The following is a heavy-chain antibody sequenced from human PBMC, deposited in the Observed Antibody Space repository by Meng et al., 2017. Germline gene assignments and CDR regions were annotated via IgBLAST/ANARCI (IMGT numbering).Heavy chain of an antibody. V-gene: IGHV1-18*01. Sequence: ASVKVSCKASGYTFTSYGISWVRQAPGQGLEWMGWISAYNGNTNYAQKLQGRVTMTTDTSTSTAYMELRSLRSDDTAVYYCARGAALSSSSSNFDYWGQGTLVTVSS. CDR3: ARGAALSSSSSNFDY. J-gene: IGHJ4*02. D-gene: IGHD6-13*01. CDR2: ISAYNGNT. CDR1: GYTFTSYG.